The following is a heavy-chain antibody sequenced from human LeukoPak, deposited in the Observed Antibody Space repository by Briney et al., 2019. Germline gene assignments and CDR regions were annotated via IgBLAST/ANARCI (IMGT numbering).Heavy chain of an antibody. CDR3: ARRVGIAAAGDY. CDR1: VYTFTSYG. CDR2: ISAYNGNT. Sequence: ASVNVSCKASVYTFTSYGISWVRQAPGQGLEWMGWISAYNGNTNYAHRLHGRVTMTTDTSTSTAYTELRSLRSDNTAVYYCARRVGIAAAGDYWGQGTLVTVSS. V-gene: IGHV1-18*01. D-gene: IGHD6-13*01. J-gene: IGHJ4*02.